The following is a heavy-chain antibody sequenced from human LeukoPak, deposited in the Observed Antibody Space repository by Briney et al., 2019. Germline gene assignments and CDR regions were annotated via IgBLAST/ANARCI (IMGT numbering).Heavy chain of an antibody. J-gene: IGHJ4*02. Sequence: KPSETLSLTCTVSGGSISSSSYYWGWIRQPPGKGLEWIGSIYYSGSTYYNPSLKSRVTISVDTSKNQFSLKLSSVTAADTAVYYCARGSGIHQSRKTEDYSSSWPNFDYWGQGTLVTVSS. CDR1: GGSISSSSYY. D-gene: IGHD6-13*01. V-gene: IGHV4-39*01. CDR3: ARGSGIHQSRKTEDYSSSWPNFDY. CDR2: IYYSGST.